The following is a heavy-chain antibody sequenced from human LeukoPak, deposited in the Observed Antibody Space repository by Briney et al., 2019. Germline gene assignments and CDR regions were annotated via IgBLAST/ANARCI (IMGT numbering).Heavy chain of an antibody. J-gene: IGHJ4*02. CDR2: ISGSGGST. CDR3: AKNRQQQSYHLFDY. Sequence: GGSLRLPCAASGFTFSSYAMSWVRQAPGKGLEWVSAISGSGGSTYYADSVKGRFTISRDNSKNTLYLQMNSLRAEDTAVYYCAKNRQQQSYHLFDYWGQGTLVTVSS. CDR1: GFTFSSYA. V-gene: IGHV3-23*01. D-gene: IGHD6-13*01.